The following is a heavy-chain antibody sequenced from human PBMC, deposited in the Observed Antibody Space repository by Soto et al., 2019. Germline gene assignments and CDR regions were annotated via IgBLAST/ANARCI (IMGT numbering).Heavy chain of an antibody. CDR3: ARDGTRSSWYFDY. CDR1: CYTFSSYG. Sequence: GAPGKVSCKASCYTFSSYGISWVRPAPGQGLEWMGWISAYNGNTNYAQKLQGRVTMTTDTSTSTAYMELRSLRSDDTAVYYCARDGTRSSWYFDYWGQGTLVTVSS. J-gene: IGHJ4*02. D-gene: IGHD6-13*01. CDR2: ISAYNGNT. V-gene: IGHV1-18*01.